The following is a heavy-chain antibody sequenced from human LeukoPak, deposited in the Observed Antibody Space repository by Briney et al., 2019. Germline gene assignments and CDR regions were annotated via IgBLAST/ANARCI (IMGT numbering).Heavy chain of an antibody. V-gene: IGHV3-21*01. CDR2: IAGSSGYI. D-gene: IGHD2-21*02. Sequence: GGSLRLSCAASGFTFSSYTMNWVRQAPGKGLEWVSSIAGSSGYISYADSVKGRFTISRDNAKKSLYLQMTSLTAEDTAVYYCARDRGAYCGGDSYLGFDYWGRGTLVTVSS. CDR3: ARDRGAYCGGDSYLGFDY. CDR1: GFTFSSYT. J-gene: IGHJ4*01.